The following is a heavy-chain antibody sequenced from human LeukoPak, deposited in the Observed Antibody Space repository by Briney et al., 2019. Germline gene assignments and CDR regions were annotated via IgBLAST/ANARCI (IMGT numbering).Heavy chain of an antibody. CDR3: ASTRWELRAFDI. CDR1: GFTVSSNY. Sequence: GGSLRLSCAASGFTVSSNYMSWVRQAPGKGLEWVSVIYSGGSTYYADSVKGRFTISRDNAKNSLYLQMNSLRAEDTAVYYCASTRWELRAFDIWGQGTMVTVSS. J-gene: IGHJ3*02. CDR2: IYSGGST. V-gene: IGHV3-53*01. D-gene: IGHD1-26*01.